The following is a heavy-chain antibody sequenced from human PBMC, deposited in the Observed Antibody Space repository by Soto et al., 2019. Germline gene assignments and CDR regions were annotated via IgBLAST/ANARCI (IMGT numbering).Heavy chain of an antibody. J-gene: IGHJ6*02. CDR2: ISGSGGAA. Sequence: QAGGSLRLSCAASGFTFSNYAMNWVRQAPGKGLEWVSVISGSGGAAYYADSVKGRFTISRDNSKNTLYLQMNSLRADDTALYYCAKDGGFLTYNMDVWGQGTTVTVSS. CDR3: AKDGGFLTYNMDV. CDR1: GFTFSNYA. V-gene: IGHV3-23*01. D-gene: IGHD3-3*01.